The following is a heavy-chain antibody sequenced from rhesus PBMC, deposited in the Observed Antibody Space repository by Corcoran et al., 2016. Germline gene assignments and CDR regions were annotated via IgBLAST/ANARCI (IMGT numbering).Heavy chain of an antibody. D-gene: IGHD3-28*01. J-gene: IGHJ6*01. Sequence: QVQLQESGPGLVKPSETLSLTCAVSGGSISSNYWSWIRQPPGKGLGWVGLIYGSGGSTSYTPSLTSRVTISTDTSKNQFSLKLSSVTAADTAVYYCARDRPYYYDSGYYGRHYGLDSWGQGVVVTASS. CDR1: GGSISSNY. CDR3: ARDRPYYYDSGYYGRHYGLDS. V-gene: IGHV4-147*01. CDR2: IYGSGGST.